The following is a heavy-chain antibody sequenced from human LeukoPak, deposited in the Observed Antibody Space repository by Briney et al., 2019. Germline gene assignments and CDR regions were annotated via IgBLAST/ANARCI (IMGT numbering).Heavy chain of an antibody. J-gene: IGHJ3*02. Sequence: GGSLRLSCAASGFTFSSYSMNWVRQAPGKGLEWVSYISSSSSTIYYATSVKGRFTISRDNAKNSLYLQMNSLRNEDTAVYYCTTIHYGDYGEDSFDIWGQGTMVTVSS. CDR1: GFTFSSYS. CDR2: ISSSSSTI. D-gene: IGHD4-17*01. CDR3: TTIHYGDYGEDSFDI. V-gene: IGHV3-48*02.